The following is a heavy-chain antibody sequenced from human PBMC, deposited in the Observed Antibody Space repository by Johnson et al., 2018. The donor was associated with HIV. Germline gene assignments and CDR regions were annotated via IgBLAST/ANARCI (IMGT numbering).Heavy chain of an antibody. V-gene: IGHV3-30*02. J-gene: IGHJ3*02. D-gene: IGHD5-12*01. Sequence: QMLLVESGGGVVQPGGSLRLSCAASGFTFSSYGMHWVRQAPGKGLAWVAFIRYDGSNKYYADSVKGRFTISRDNSKNTLYLQMNSLRAEDTAVYYCAKPNSGYALGLGAFDIWGQGTVVTVSS. CDR2: IRYDGSNK. CDR3: AKPNSGYALGLGAFDI. CDR1: GFTFSSYG.